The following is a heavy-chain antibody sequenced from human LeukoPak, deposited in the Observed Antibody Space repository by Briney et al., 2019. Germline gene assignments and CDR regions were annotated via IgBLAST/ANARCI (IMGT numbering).Heavy chain of an antibody. CDR1: GFTFSSYA. CDR3: AKDRLLWFGELLHRWFDY. J-gene: IGHJ4*02. CDR2: ISGSGGST. V-gene: IGHV3-23*01. D-gene: IGHD3-10*01. Sequence: GGSLRLSCAASGFTFSSYAMSWVRQAPGKGLEWVSAISGSGGSTYYADSVKGRFTISRDNSKNTLYPQMNSLRAEDTAVYYCAKDRLLWFGELLHRWFDYWGQGTLVTVSS.